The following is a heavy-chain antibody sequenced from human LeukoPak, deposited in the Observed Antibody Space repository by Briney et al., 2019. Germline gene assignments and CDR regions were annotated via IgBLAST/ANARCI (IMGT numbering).Heavy chain of an antibody. J-gene: IGHJ4*02. CDR3: AREQRYCSSTSCPYYLDY. Sequence: GGSLRLSCAASGFTFSSYSMNWVRQAPGKGLEWVSSISSSSSYVYYADSVKGRFTISRDNAKNSLYLQMNSLRAEDTAVYHCAREQRYCSSTSCPYYLDYWGQGTLVTVSS. V-gene: IGHV3-21*01. CDR2: ISSSSSYV. D-gene: IGHD2-2*01. CDR1: GFTFSSYS.